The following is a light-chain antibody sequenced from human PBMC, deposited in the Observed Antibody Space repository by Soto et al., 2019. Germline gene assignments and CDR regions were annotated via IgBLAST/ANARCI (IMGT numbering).Light chain of an antibody. J-gene: IGKJ1*01. Sequence: DIQMTQSPSYLSASLGDIVTLTCRASQDIDKYLNWYQQKPGQAPKFLIQSASTLQSGVPSRFSGSGSGTEFTLIIAGLQPEDFATYHCQQSYTIPGTFGQGTRVEIK. CDR3: QQSYTIPGT. CDR1: QDIDKY. V-gene: IGKV1-39*01. CDR2: SAS.